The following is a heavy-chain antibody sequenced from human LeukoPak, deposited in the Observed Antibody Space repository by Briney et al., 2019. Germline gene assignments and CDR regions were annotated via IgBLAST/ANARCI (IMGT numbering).Heavy chain of an antibody. CDR2: INHSGSI. V-gene: IGHV4-34*01. CDR3: ARTQWLAPNYYFDY. CDR1: GGSFSGYY. Sequence: SETLSLTCAVYGGSFSGYYWSWIRQPPGEGLEWIGEINHSGSINYNPSLKSRVTISVDTSKNQFSLKLSSVTAADTAVYYCARTQWLAPNYYFDYWGQGTLVTVSS. D-gene: IGHD6-19*01. J-gene: IGHJ4*02.